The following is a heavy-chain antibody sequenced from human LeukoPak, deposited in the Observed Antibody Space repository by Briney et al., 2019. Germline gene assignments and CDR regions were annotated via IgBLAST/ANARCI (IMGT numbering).Heavy chain of an antibody. CDR3: PRAPPYFDS. Sequence: TGGSLRLSCASSVFIFSNYAMSWVRQAPGKGLEWVSAISGSGGSTYYADSVKGRFTISRDNSKNTLYLQMNSLRAEDTAVYYCPRAPPYFDSWGQGTLVTVSS. CDR2: ISGSGGST. V-gene: IGHV3-23*01. J-gene: IGHJ4*02. CDR1: VFIFSNYA.